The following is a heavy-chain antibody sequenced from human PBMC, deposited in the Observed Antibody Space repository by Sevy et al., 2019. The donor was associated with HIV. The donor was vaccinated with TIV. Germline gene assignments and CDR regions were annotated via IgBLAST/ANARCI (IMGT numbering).Heavy chain of an antibody. D-gene: IGHD3-10*01. J-gene: IGHJ4*02. CDR3: TTGVITRVQGVISEGFDY. Sequence: GGSLRLSCAASGFTFSNAWMSWVRQAPGKGLEWVGRIKSKTDGGTTDYAAPVKGRFTISRDDSKNTLYRQMNSLKTEDTAVYYCTTGVITRVQGVISEGFDYWGQGTLVTVSS. CDR1: GFTFSNAW. V-gene: IGHV3-15*01. CDR2: IKSKTDGGTT.